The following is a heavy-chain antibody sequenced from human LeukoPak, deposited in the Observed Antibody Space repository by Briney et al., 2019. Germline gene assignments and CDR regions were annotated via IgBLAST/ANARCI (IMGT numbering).Heavy chain of an antibody. CDR1: GGSFSGYY. CDR3: ARPRYFFDGGGHTDI. V-gene: IGHV4-34*01. J-gene: IGHJ3*02. Sequence: PSETLSLTCGVSGGSFSGYYWTWIRQSPRKQPNSLGENHYSGSINYNPSLKSRVTISVDTSKSQFSLKLTSVTAADTAVYYCARPRYFFDGGGHTDIWGQGTMVTVSS. CDR2: NHYSGSI. D-gene: IGHD3-22*01.